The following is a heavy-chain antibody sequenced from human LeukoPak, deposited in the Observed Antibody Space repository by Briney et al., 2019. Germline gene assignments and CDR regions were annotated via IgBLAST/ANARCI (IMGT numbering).Heavy chain of an antibody. Sequence: PGGSLRLSCAASGFTFSSYTMHWVRQAPGKGLEWVAVISYDGSNKYYADSVKGRFTISRDNSKNTLYLQMNSLRAEDTAVYYCARDSVRYCSSTSCYGMDVWGQGTTVTVSS. CDR3: ARDSVRYCSSTSCYGMDV. J-gene: IGHJ6*02. CDR2: ISYDGSNK. V-gene: IGHV3-30-3*01. CDR1: GFTFSSYT. D-gene: IGHD2-2*01.